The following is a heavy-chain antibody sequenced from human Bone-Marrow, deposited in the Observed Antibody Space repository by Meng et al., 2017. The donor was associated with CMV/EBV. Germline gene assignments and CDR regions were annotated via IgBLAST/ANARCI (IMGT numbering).Heavy chain of an antibody. D-gene: IGHD7-27*01. V-gene: IGHV4-39*01. Sequence: SETLSLTCTVSGASISSQSYHWGWIRQPPGKGPEWIGNVFSSGGTYYNTSLKSRVTVSADMSKNEFSLKLTSVTAADTGVYYCARGLTRAAFDLWGQGARVTVSS. CDR1: GASISSQSYH. CDR2: VFSSGGT. CDR3: ARGLTRAAFDL. J-gene: IGHJ3*01.